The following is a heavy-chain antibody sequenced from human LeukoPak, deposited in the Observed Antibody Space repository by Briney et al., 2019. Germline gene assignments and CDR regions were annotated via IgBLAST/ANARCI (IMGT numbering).Heavy chain of an antibody. J-gene: IGHJ5*02. Sequence: GGSLRLSCAASGFTFSSYAMSWFRQAPGQGLDWVSYISGSGGSTYYADSVKGRFTISRDNSKNTLYLQMNSLRAEDTAVYYCAKGNYYDFWSGYQNWFDPWGQGTLVTVSS. V-gene: IGHV3-23*01. D-gene: IGHD3-3*01. CDR3: AKGNYYDFWSGYQNWFDP. CDR1: GFTFSSYA. CDR2: ISGSGGST.